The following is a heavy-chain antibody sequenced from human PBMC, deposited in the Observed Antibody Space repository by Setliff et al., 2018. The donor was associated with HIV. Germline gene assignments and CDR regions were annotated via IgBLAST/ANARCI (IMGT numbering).Heavy chain of an antibody. CDR3: ARAYSYVYEAGAFDI. Sequence: PSETLSLPCTVSGGSIGSHYWSWIRQPPGKGLEWIGYTYSSGSANYNPSLRSRVTISVDTSKNQFSLKLSSMTAADTAVYYCARAYSYVYEAGAFDIWGQGTMVTVSS. V-gene: IGHV4-59*11. J-gene: IGHJ3*02. CDR1: GGSIGSHY. CDR2: TYSSGSA. D-gene: IGHD5-18*01.